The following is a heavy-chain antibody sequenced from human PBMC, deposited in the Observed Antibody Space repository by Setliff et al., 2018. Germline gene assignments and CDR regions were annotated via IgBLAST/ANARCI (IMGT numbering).Heavy chain of an antibody. D-gene: IGHD1-20*01. Sequence: GASVKVSCKASGGTIMYSGISWVRQAPGQGLKWMGAIIPIAGIPNYAQKFEGRLTITADKYTNTLYLQMNSLRAEDTAVYYCARAITGKGDASDIWGQGTMVTVSS. J-gene: IGHJ3*02. CDR3: ARAITGKGDASDI. CDR1: GGTIMYSG. V-gene: IGHV1-69*10. CDR2: IIPIAGIP.